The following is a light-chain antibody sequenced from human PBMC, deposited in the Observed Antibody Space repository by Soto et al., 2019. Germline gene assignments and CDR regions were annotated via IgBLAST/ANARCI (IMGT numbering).Light chain of an antibody. CDR1: QTVRNNY. V-gene: IGKV3-20*01. Sequence: EFVLTQSPGTLSLSPGERATLSCRASQTVRNNYLAWYQQKPGQAPRLLIYDASSRATGIPDRFSGGGSGTDFTLTISRLEPEDFAVYFCQHYGTFGPGTKVDLK. J-gene: IGKJ3*01. CDR3: QHYGT. CDR2: DAS.